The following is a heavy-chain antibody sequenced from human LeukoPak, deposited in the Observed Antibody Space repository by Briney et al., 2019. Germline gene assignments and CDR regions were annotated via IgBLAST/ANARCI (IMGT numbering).Heavy chain of an antibody. J-gene: IGHJ3*02. Sequence: GGSLRLSCAASGFTFSSYWMSWVRQAPGKGLEWVANIKQDGSEKYYVDSVKGRFTISRDNAKNSLYLQMNSLRAEDTAVYYCARDRFNGLVDAFDIWGQGTMVTVSS. CDR3: ARDRFNGLVDAFDI. CDR1: GFTFSSYW. D-gene: IGHD6-19*01. V-gene: IGHV3-7*01. CDR2: IKQDGSEK.